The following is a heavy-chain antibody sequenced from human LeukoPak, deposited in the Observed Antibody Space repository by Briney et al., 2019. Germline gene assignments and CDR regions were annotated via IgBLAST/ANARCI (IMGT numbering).Heavy chain of an antibody. CDR2: IYHSGST. D-gene: IGHD3-22*01. CDR3: ARDTYYYDSSGYSGGDY. V-gene: IGHV4-38-2*02. Sequence: GSLRLSCAASGFTFSNAWMSWVRQAPGKGLEWIGSIYHSGSTYYNPSLKSRVTISVDTSKNQFSLKLSSVTAADTAVYYCARDTYYYDSSGYSGGDYWGQGTLVTVSS. CDR1: GFTFSNAW. J-gene: IGHJ4*02.